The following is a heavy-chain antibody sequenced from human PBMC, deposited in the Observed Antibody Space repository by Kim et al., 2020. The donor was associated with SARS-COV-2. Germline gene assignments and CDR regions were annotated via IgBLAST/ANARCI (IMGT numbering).Heavy chain of an antibody. CDR1: GGSISSSSYY. J-gene: IGHJ4*02. D-gene: IGHD3-3*01. Sequence: SETLSLTCTVSGGSISSSSYYWGWIRQPPGKGLEWIGSIYYSGSTYYNPSLKSRVTISVDTSKNQFSLKLSSVTAADTAVYYCARVGSFWSGYYYFDYWGQGTLVTVSS. CDR2: IYYSGST. V-gene: IGHV4-39*07. CDR3: ARVGSFWSGYYYFDY.